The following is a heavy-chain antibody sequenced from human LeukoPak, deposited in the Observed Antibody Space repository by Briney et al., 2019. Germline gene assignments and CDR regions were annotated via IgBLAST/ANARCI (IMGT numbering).Heavy chain of an antibody. Sequence: AGGSLRLSCAASGFTFDDYGMSWVRQAPGKGLEWVSHISGGSPVIDYADSVKGRFTISRENAKNSLYLQMNSLRAEDTAVYYCTRGYYRVDFWGQGTLVTVSS. CDR3: TRGYYRVDF. D-gene: IGHD2-15*01. V-gene: IGHV3-48*01. J-gene: IGHJ4*02. CDR1: GFTFDDYG. CDR2: ISGGSPVI.